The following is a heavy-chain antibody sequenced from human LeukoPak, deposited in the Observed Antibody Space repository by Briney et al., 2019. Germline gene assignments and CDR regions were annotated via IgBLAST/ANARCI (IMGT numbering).Heavy chain of an antibody. CDR3: AREWWGTMIVVVINTYNWFDP. CDR2: IIPIFGIA. D-gene: IGHD3-22*01. J-gene: IGHJ5*02. Sequence: ASVKVSCKASGGTFSSYAISWVRQAPGQGLEWMGRIIPIFGIANYAQKFQGRVTITADKSTSTAYMELSSLRSEDTAVYYCAREWWGTMIVVVINTYNWFDPWGQGTLVTVSS. V-gene: IGHV1-69*04. CDR1: GGTFSSYA.